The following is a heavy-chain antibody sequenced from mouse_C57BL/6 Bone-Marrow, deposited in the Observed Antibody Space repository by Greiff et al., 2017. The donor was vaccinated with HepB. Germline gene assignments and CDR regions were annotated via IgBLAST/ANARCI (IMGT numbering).Heavy chain of an antibody. Sequence: ESGPGLVKPSQSLFLTCSLTGFPITSGYYWIWIRQSPGKPLEWMGYITHSGETFYNPSLQSPISITRETSKNQFFLQLNSVTTEDTAMYYCAGLLRAWFAYWGQGTLVTVSA. V-gene: IGHV12-3*01. CDR2: ITHSGET. J-gene: IGHJ3*01. CDR3: AGLLRAWFAY. CDR1: GFPITSGYY. D-gene: IGHD1-1*01.